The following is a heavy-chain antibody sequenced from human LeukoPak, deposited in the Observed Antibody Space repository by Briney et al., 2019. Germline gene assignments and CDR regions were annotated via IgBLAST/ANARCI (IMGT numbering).Heavy chain of an antibody. V-gene: IGHV4-39*07. CDR2: IYYSGST. CDR1: GGSISSSSYY. Sequence: SETLSLTCTVSGGSISSSSYYWGWIRQPPGKGLEWIGSIYYSGSTYYNPSLKSRATMSVDTSKNQFSLKLSSVTAADTAVYYCARGRINRPWIQLWLRNHPSFDYWGQGTLVTVSS. D-gene: IGHD5-18*01. J-gene: IGHJ4*02. CDR3: ARGRINRPWIQLWLRNHPSFDY.